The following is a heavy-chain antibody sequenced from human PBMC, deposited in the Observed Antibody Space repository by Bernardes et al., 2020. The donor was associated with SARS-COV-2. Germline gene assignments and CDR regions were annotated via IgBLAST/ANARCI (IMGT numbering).Heavy chain of an antibody. CDR2: IKKDGSEI. D-gene: IGHD6-19*01. Sequence: VGSLRLSCVASGFTFHTFWMNWFRQAPGKGLEWVANIKKDGSEIYYVDSVKGRFTISRDNAKNSVYLQMDSLRVDDTATYYCAGSTGWSGEGGYWGRGTLVTVSS. CDR1: GFTFHTFW. CDR3: AGSTGWSGEGGY. V-gene: IGHV3-7*03. J-gene: IGHJ1*01.